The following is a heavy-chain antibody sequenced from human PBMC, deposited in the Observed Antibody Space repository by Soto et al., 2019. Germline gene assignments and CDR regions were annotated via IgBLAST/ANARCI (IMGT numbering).Heavy chain of an antibody. CDR2: ISSSSSYT. CDR1: GFTFSDYY. V-gene: IGHV3-11*05. CDR3: AKGIGSSSWYLYYGMDV. D-gene: IGHD6-13*01. J-gene: IGHJ6*02. Sequence: VQLVESGGGLVKPGGSLRLSCAASGFTFSDYYMSWIRQAPGKGLEWVSYISSSSSYTNYADSVKGRFTISRDNAKNSLYLQMNSLRAEDTAVYYCAKGIGSSSWYLYYGMDVWGQGTTVTVSS.